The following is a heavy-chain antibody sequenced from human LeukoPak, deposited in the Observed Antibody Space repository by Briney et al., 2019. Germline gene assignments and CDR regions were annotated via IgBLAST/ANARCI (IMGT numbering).Heavy chain of an antibody. Sequence: GGSLRLSCAASVFTFRSYSMNWVRQAPGEGLEWVSSISSSSSYIYYADSVEGRFTIYRDNDENSLYLQENSVRAGDTAVFYCESPGADDRVDYWGQGTLVTVSS. CDR1: VFTFRSYS. J-gene: IGHJ4*02. CDR2: ISSSSSYI. D-gene: IGHD2-8*02. CDR3: ESPGADDRVDY. V-gene: IGHV3-21*01.